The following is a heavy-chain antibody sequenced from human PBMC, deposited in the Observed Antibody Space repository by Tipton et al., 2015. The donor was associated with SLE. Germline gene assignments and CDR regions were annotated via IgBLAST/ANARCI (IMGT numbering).Heavy chain of an antibody. J-gene: IGHJ3*02. CDR1: GFTFSSYA. CDR3: AKAPSYSGSYGDI. CDR2: ISGSGGST. D-gene: IGHD1-26*01. Sequence: SLRLSCAASGFTFSSYAMRWVRQAPGKGLEWVSAISGSGGSTYYADSVKGRFTISRDNSKNTLYLQMNSLRAEDTAVYYCAKAPSYSGSYGDIWGQGTMVTVSS. V-gene: IGHV3-23*01.